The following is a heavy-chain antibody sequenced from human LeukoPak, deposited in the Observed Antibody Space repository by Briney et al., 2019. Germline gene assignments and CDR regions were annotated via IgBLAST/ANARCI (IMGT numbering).Heavy chain of an antibody. CDR1: GFTFSSYN. CDR3: ARDLLGYNYYYMDV. Sequence: GSLRLSCAASGFTFSSYNMNWVRQAPGKGLEWVSSISSSDSYIYYADSGKGRFTISRDNAKNSLFLQMNSLRAEDTAVYYCARDLLGYNYYYMDVWGKGTTVTVSS. V-gene: IGHV3-21*01. J-gene: IGHJ6*03. D-gene: IGHD3-16*02. CDR2: ISSSDSYI.